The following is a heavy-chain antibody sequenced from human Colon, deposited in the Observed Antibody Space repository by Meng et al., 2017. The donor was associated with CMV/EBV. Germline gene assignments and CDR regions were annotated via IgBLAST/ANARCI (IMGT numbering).Heavy chain of an antibody. Sequence: GGSLRLSCEVSGFTFSSYWMHWVRQVPGKGLEWVATLNHDGSEEYCVDSVKGRFTISRDNAKNSLFLQMNSLRAEDTAVYYCARGTGEPGMDYWGQGALVTVSS. CDR2: LNHDGSEE. J-gene: IGHJ4*02. CDR1: GFTFSSYW. D-gene: IGHD1-1*01. CDR3: ARGTGEPGMDY. V-gene: IGHV3-7*01.